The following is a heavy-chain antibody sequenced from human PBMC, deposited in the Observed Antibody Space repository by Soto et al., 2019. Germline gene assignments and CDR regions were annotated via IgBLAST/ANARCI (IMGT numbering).Heavy chain of an antibody. V-gene: IGHV3-30*18. D-gene: IGHD2-15*01. CDR3: AKDSDEYSAEDAFDI. CDR2: ISYDGSNK. Sequence: GGSLRLSCAASGFTLSSYGMHWVRQAPGKGLEWVAVISYDGSNKYYADSVKGRFTISRDNSKNTLYLQMNSLRAEDTAVYYCAKDSDEYSAEDAFDIWGQGTMVTVSS. CDR1: GFTLSSYG. J-gene: IGHJ3*02.